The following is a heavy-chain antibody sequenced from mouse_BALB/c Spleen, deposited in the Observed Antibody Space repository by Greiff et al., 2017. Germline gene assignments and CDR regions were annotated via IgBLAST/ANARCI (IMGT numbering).Heavy chain of an antibody. CDR1: GYTFTSYY. CDR3: TRSYYRYGDFDY. CDR2: INPSNGGT. Sequence: VKLMQSGAELVKPGASVKLSCKASGYTFTSYYMYWVKQRPGQGLEWIGEINPSNGGTNFNEKFKSKATLTVDKSSSTAYMQLSSLTSEDSAVYYCTRSYYRYGDFDYWGQGTTLTVSS. V-gene: IGHV1S81*02. D-gene: IGHD2-14*01. J-gene: IGHJ2*01.